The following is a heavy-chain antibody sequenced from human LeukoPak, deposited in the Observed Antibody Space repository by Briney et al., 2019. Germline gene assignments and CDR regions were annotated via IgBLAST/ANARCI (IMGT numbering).Heavy chain of an antibody. J-gene: IGHJ3*02. CDR1: GFTFSSYW. V-gene: IGHV3-23*01. CDR3: AKGQGQWLVPSAFDI. CDR2: INWNSGST. Sequence: GGSLRLSCAASGFTFSSYWMHWVRHAPGKGLEWVSGINWNSGSTVYANSVKGRFTISRDNSKNTLYLQMNSLRAEDTAVYYCAKGQGQWLVPSAFDIWGQGTMVTVSS. D-gene: IGHD6-19*01.